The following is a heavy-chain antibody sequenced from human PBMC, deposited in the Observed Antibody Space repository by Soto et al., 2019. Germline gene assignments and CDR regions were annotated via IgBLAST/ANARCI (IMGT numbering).Heavy chain of an antibody. CDR2: IYYSGST. Sequence: SETLSLTCPVSGFSISSYYWSWIRQPPGKGLEWIGYIYYSGSTNYNPSLKSRVTISVDTSKNQFSLKLSSVTAADTAVYYCARGSGYDFLDYWGQGTLVTVSS. CDR1: GFSISSYY. D-gene: IGHD5-12*01. V-gene: IGHV4-59*08. J-gene: IGHJ4*02. CDR3: ARGSGYDFLDY.